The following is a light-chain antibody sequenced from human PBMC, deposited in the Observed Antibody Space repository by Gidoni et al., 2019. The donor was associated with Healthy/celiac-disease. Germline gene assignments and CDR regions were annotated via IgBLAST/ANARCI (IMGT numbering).Light chain of an antibody. CDR1: ALPKQY. J-gene: IGLJ2*01. Sequence: SSHLHQPPSFSVSPGQTARITCSGDALPKQYAYWYQQKPGQAPVLVIYKDSERPSGIPERFSGSSSGTTVTLTISGVQAEDEADYYCQSADSSGTVVFGGGTKLTVL. CDR2: KDS. V-gene: IGLV3-25*03. CDR3: QSADSSGTVV.